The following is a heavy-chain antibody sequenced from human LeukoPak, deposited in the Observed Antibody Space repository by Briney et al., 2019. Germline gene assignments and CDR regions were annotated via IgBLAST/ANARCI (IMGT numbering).Heavy chain of an antibody. CDR2: INPNRGGT. J-gene: IGHJ4*02. CDR3: ARGGGIAVAGSVGY. CDR1: GYTFTGYY. D-gene: IGHD6-19*01. Sequence: ASLKVSCKASGYTFTGYYMHWVRQAPGQGLKWMGWINPNRGGTNYAQKFQGRVTMTRDTSISTAYMELSRLRSDDTAVYYCARGGGIAVAGSVGYWGQGTLVTVSS. V-gene: IGHV1-2*02.